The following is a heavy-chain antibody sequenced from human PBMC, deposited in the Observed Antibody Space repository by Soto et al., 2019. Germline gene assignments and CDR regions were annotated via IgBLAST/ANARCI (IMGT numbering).Heavy chain of an antibody. J-gene: IGHJ4*02. D-gene: IGHD2-21*01. Sequence: PGGSLRLSCAVSAFTLSDHFIDWVRQAPGKGLEWVGRSRDKAHSYTTEYRESVKGRFTISRDDSRNALYLQMNSLKTEDTAVYYCARNLAYGGGYTFDYWGQGTLVTVSS. CDR1: AFTLSDHF. V-gene: IGHV3-72*01. CDR2: SRDKAHSYTT. CDR3: ARNLAYGGGYTFDY.